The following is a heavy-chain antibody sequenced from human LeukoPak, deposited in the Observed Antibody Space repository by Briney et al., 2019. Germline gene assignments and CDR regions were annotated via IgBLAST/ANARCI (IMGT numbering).Heavy chain of an antibody. CDR1: GFIFSDYK. CDR2: ISSTSGQI. Sequence: PGGSLRLSCAASGFIFSDYKMNWVRQAPGKGLEWVSSISSTSGQINYADSVKGRFTISRDSAKNSLYLQMNSLRPDDTAVYYCARAPTRDPYFDYWGHGTLVTVSS. V-gene: IGHV3-21*01. J-gene: IGHJ4*01. CDR3: ARAPTRDPYFDY.